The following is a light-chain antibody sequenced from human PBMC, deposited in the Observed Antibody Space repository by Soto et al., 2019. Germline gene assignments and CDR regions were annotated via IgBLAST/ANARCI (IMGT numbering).Light chain of an antibody. CDR2: GAS. J-gene: IGKJ1*01. CDR3: QQYGSSHRP. V-gene: IGKV3-20*01. CDR1: QSVSSSY. Sequence: EIVLTQSPGTLSFSPGERATLSCRASQSVSSSYLAWYQQKPGQAPRLLIYGASSRATGIPDRFSGSGSGTDFTITISRLEPEDFAVYYRQQYGSSHRPFGQATKV.